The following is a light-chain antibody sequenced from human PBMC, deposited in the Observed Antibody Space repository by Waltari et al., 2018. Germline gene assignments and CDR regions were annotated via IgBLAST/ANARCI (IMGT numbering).Light chain of an antibody. CDR3: QQYNVWPPWT. CDR1: QGIHSD. CDR2: SAS. J-gene: IGKJ1*01. Sequence: EVVMTQSPATLSVSPGERATLSCRASQGIHSDLAWYQQKPGQPPRLLIYSASTRATGVPARFTGSGSGTEFTLTGSSLQPEDSAVYYCQQYNVWPPWTFGQGTKVEIK. V-gene: IGKV3-15*01.